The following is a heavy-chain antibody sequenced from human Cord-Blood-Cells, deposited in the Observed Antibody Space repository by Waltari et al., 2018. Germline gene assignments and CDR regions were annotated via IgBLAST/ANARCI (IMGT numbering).Heavy chain of an antibody. V-gene: IGHV5-51*03. D-gene: IGHD2-2*01. Sequence: EVQLVQSGAEVKKPGESLKISCKGSGYSFTSYWIGWVRQMPGKGLEWMGIIYPGDPDTRYSPSFQGQVTSSADKSISTAYLQWSSLKASDTAMYYCASTLGYCSSTSCYADAFDIWGQGTMVTVSS. CDR3: ASTLGYCSSTSCYADAFDI. J-gene: IGHJ3*02. CDR2: IYPGDPDT. CDR1: GYSFTSYW.